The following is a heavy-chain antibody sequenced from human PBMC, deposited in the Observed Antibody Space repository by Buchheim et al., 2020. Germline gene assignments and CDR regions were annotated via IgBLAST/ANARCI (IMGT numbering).Heavy chain of an antibody. Sequence: EVQLVESGGGLVQPGGSLRLSCAASGFTFSSYEMMWVRQAPGKGLEWVSYISTIGSTIYYADSVKGRFTISRDNAKNSLFLKMNSLRAEDTAVYYCVRNRHSSGWYDKMASADYWGQGTL. J-gene: IGHJ4*02. D-gene: IGHD6-19*01. CDR1: GFTFSSYE. V-gene: IGHV3-48*03. CDR3: VRNRHSSGWYDKMASADY. CDR2: ISTIGSTI.